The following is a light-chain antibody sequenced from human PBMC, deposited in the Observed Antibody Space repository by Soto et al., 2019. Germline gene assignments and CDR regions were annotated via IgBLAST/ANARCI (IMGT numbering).Light chain of an antibody. CDR2: GAS. CDR3: QNFGDSPFT. CDR1: ESISSHY. Sequence: EVVLMQSPDTLSLSPGERATLSCRASESISSHYIAWYQHKPGQAPRLLIFGASTRGTGIPDRFSGSWSGTDFTLTISRLEPEDFAMYYCQNFGDSPFTFGPGTKVDIK. J-gene: IGKJ3*01. V-gene: IGKV3-20*01.